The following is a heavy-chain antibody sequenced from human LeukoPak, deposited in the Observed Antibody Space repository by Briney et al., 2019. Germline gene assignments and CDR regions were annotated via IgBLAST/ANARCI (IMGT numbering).Heavy chain of an antibody. J-gene: IGHJ4*02. D-gene: IGHD6-13*01. Sequence: GGSLRLSCPASGLTFSSYGMHWVRQAPGKGLEWVAMIWYDGSNMYYADSVKGRFTVSRDNSKNTVFLQMNSLRAEDTGVYYCARGGCARSSCYDNWGQGTLVTVSS. V-gene: IGHV3-33*01. CDR3: ARGGCARSSCYDN. CDR1: GLTFSSYG. CDR2: IWYDGSNM.